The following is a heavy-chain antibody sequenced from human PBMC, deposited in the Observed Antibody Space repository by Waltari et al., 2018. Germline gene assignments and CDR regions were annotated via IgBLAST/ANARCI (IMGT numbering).Heavy chain of an antibody. CDR3: ASNDDSSGRLDY. CDR2: IYYSGST. V-gene: IGHV4-31*03. D-gene: IGHD3-22*01. J-gene: IGHJ4*02. CDR1: GGSISSGSYY. Sequence: QVQLQESGPGLVKPSQTLSLTCTVSGGSISSGSYYWSWIRQHPGKGLEWIGYIYYSGSTYYNPSLKIRVTISVDTSKNQFSLKLSSVTAADTAVYYCASNDDSSGRLDYWGQGTLVTVSS.